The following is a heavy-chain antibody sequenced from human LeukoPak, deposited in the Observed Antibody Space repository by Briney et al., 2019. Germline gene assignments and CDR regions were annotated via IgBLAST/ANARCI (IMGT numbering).Heavy chain of an antibody. CDR1: GFTFSSYA. Sequence: GGSLRLSCAASGFTFSSYAMSWVRQAPGKGLEWVSAISGSGGSTYYADSVKGRFTISRDNSKNTLYLQMHSPRAEDTAVYYCAKDLGDYGDYSFRDYWGQGTLVTVSS. V-gene: IGHV3-23*01. J-gene: IGHJ4*01. CDR3: AKDLGDYGDYSFRDY. CDR2: ISGSGGST. D-gene: IGHD4-17*01.